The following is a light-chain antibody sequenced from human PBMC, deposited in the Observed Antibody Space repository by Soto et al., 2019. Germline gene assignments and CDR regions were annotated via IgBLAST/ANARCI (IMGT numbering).Light chain of an antibody. CDR2: ETS. CDR1: QSVSSY. CDR3: QQRSNWPLT. J-gene: IGKJ4*01. V-gene: IGKV3-11*01. Sequence: EIVLTQSPATLSLSPGERATLSCRASQSVSSYSAWYQQKPGQAPRLLLYETSNRATGIPARFSGSGSGTDFTLTISSLEPEDFAVYYCQQRSNWPLTFGGGTKVEIK.